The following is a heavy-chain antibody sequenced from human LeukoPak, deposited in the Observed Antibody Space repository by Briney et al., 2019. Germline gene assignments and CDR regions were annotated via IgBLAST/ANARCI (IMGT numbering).Heavy chain of an antibody. CDR1: GFTFSSYS. V-gene: IGHV3-21*01. D-gene: IGHD3-3*01. CDR3: ASGGDYDFWSGYYRVDYFDY. Sequence: PGRSLRLSCAASGFTFSSYSMNWVRQAPGKGLEWVSSISSSSSYIYYADSVKGRFTISRDNAKNSLYLQMNSLRAEDTAVYYCASGGDYDFWSGYYRVDYFDYWGQGTLVTVSS. J-gene: IGHJ4*02. CDR2: ISSSSSYI.